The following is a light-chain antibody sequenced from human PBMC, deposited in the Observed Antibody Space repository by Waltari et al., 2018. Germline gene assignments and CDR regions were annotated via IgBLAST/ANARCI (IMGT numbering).Light chain of an antibody. V-gene: IGLV2-11*01. CDR3: CSYAGDSSYV. Sequence: QSALTQPRSVSGSPGQSVTIPCTGTSNDVGAYKYVSWYPHHPGKAPKLILFDVTKRPSGVPDRFSGSKSGDTASLTISGLEASDESDYFCCSYAGDSSYVFGTGTTVSVL. J-gene: IGLJ1*01. CDR2: DVT. CDR1: SNDVGAYKY.